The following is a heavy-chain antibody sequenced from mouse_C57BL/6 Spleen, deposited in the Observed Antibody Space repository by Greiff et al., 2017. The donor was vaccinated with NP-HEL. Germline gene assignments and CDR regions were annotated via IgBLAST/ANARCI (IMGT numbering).Heavy chain of an antibody. J-gene: IGHJ3*01. V-gene: IGHV1-62-2*01. Sequence: VQLQQSGAELVKPGASVKLSCKASGYTFTEYTIHWVKQRSGQGLEWIGWFYPGSGSIKYNEKFKGKATLTADKSSSTAYMELRSLTSEDSEVYFCAVTWDGGFAYWGQGTLVTVSA. CDR3: AVTWDGGFAY. D-gene: IGHD2-1*01. CDR1: GYTFTEYT. CDR2: FYPGSGSI.